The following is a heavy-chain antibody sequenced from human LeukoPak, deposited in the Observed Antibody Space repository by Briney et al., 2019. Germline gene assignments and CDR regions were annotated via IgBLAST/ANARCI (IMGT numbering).Heavy chain of an antibody. Sequence: GGSLRLSCAASGFTFSSYAMHWVRQAPGKGLEWVAVISYDGSNKYYADSVKGRFTISRDNSKNTLYLQMNSLRAEDTAVCYCARDRLTMIRALLGTFDYWGQGTLVTVSS. CDR1: GFTFSSYA. CDR2: ISYDGSNK. V-gene: IGHV3-30*04. D-gene: IGHD3-10*01. CDR3: ARDRLTMIRALLGTFDY. J-gene: IGHJ4*02.